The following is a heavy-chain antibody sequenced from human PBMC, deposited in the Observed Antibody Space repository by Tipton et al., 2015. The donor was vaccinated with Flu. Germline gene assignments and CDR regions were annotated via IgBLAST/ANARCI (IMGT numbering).Heavy chain of an antibody. V-gene: IGHV3-23*01. CDR1: GITLSTFA. Sequence: SLRLSCATSGITLSTFAMSWVRQAPGKGLECVSIISGRGDRTYIADSVKGRFAISRDNSKDTVYLHMNRLRADDTAVYYCVPAPTAVAADPGYYYGLEVRGQGTPVTVSS. J-gene: IGHJ6*02. CDR2: ISGRGDRT. CDR3: VPAPTAVAADPGYYYGLEV. D-gene: IGHD6-19*01.